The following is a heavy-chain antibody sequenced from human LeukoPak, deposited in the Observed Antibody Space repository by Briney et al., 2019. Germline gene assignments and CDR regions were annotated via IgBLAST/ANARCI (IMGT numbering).Heavy chain of an antibody. CDR3: ARDGTSTDDY. CDR2: ISGNNDNP. V-gene: IGHV1-18*01. Sequence: ASVKVSCKASGYTFSNFGINWVRQAPGQGLEWMGWISGNNDNPNYGQKFQGRFTVTTDSSTNTAYMELRNLRLDDTAVYYCARDGTSTDDYWGQGTLVTVSS. D-gene: IGHD2-2*01. CDR1: GYTFSNFG. J-gene: IGHJ4*02.